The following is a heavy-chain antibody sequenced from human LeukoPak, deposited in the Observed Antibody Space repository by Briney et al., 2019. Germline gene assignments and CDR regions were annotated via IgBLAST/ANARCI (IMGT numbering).Heavy chain of an antibody. J-gene: IGHJ3*02. V-gene: IGHV3-23*01. Sequence: GGSLRLSCAGSGFTFNSYAMTWVRQARGKGLEWVSSIRGSGVSTYHADSVKGRFTMSRDNSKNTLYLQMNSLRAEDTAIYYCTKEADPWELLLGFAPFDIWGQGTMVTVSS. CDR3: TKEADPWELLLGFAPFDI. CDR2: IRGSGVST. CDR1: GFTFNSYA. D-gene: IGHD1-26*01.